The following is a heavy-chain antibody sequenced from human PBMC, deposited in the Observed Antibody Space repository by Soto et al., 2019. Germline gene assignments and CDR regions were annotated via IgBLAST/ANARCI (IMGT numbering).Heavy chain of an antibody. V-gene: IGHV5-51*01. CDR1: GFTFTSSW. Sequence: GGSLKISFQGSGFTFTSSWIGWVRQMPGKGLEWMVLIYPGDSDTRYSPSFQGQVTISADKSISTAYLQWSSLKASDTAIYYCARSHGMDVWGQGTTVTVSS. CDR3: ARSHGMDV. J-gene: IGHJ6*02. CDR2: IYPGDSDT.